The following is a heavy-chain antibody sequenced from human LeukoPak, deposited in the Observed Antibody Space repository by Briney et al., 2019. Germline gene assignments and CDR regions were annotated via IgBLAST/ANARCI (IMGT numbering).Heavy chain of an antibody. CDR2: LYYSGKS. D-gene: IGHD2-2*01. J-gene: IGHJ4*02. Sequence: SETLSLTCTVSGGSISRSQFYWGWVRQPPGKGLEWIGTLYYSGKSFYNPSLKSRVTMSVDMSKNQLSLNLSFLTVADTAVYYCARETTNAMIDSWGQGIVVTVSS. CDR3: ARETTNAMIDS. CDR1: GGSISRSQFY. V-gene: IGHV4-39*07.